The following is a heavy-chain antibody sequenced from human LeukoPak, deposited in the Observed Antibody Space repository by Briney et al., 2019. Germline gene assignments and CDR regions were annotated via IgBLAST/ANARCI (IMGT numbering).Heavy chain of an antibody. D-gene: IGHD3-22*01. CDR3: ASTPAGSYYDSSGSENIYYYYYGMDV. CDR2: IYYSGST. V-gene: IGHV4-30-4*01. Sequence: SETLSLTCTVSGGSISNGDYYWSWIRQPPGQGLEWIGYIYYSGSTYYKSSLKSRVSISVDTSKNQFSLKLSSVTAADTAVYYCASTPAGSYYDSSGSENIYYYYYGMDVWGQGTTVTVSS. J-gene: IGHJ6*02. CDR1: GGSISNGDYY.